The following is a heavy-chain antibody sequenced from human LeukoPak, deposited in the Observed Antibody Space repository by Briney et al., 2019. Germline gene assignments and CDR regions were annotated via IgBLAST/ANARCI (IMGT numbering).Heavy chain of an antibody. D-gene: IGHD3-22*01. V-gene: IGHV3-48*03. CDR1: GFTFSSYE. Sequence: GGSLRLSCAASGFTFSSYEMNWVRQAPGKGLEWVAYISSSGSTIYYAESVKGRFTISRDKAKKSVYLEMDRQRAEDTGVYYCARVVRGYDSSGYYDYWGQGTLVTVSS. CDR3: ARVVRGYDSSGYYDY. J-gene: IGHJ4*02. CDR2: ISSSGSTI.